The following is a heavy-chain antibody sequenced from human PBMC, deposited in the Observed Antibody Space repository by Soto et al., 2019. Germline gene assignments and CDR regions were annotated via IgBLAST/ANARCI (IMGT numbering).Heavy chain of an antibody. CDR1: GDTFTSYY. J-gene: IGHJ5*02. CDR2: INPHGGST. V-gene: IGHV1-46*01. CDR3: ARSSGGNFGIIIEGSNWFDP. D-gene: IGHD3-3*01. Sequence: ASVKVSCNAPGDTFTSYYLHCVRQPPGQGLEWMGVINPHGGSTKYAQKFQGRITMTRDTSRSTVYMELSSLRSDDTAIYYCARSSGGNFGIIIEGSNWFDPWGQGTLVTVSS.